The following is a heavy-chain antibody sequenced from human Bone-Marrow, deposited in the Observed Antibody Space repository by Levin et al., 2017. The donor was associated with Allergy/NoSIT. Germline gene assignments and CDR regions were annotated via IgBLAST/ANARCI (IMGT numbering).Heavy chain of an antibody. CDR2: INPNGVST. CDR3: ARDESEEDKAWWLGP. Sequence: ASVKVSCKASGYTFTSHYMHWVRQAPGQGLEWMAIINPNGVSTLSSPPFPFFFTLTRDTSTSTVYMELSSLRSDDTAVYYCARDESEEDKAWWLGPWGQGTLVTVSS. J-gene: IGHJ5*02. CDR1: GYTFTSHY. V-gene: IGHV1-46*01.